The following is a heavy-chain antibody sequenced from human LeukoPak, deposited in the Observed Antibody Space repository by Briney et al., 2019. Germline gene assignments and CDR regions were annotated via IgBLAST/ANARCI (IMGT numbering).Heavy chain of an antibody. CDR3: TSSGLLSNYYYYMDV. V-gene: IGHV1-2*02. J-gene: IGHJ6*03. D-gene: IGHD2/OR15-2a*01. CDR1: GYTFTGYY. CDR2: INPSSGGT. Sequence: ASVKVSCKASGYTFTGYYIHWVRQAPGQGLEWMGWINPSSGGTNYAQKFQARVTMTRDTSISTAYMELSRLRSDDTAVYYCTSSGLLSNYYYYMDVWGNGTTVTVSS.